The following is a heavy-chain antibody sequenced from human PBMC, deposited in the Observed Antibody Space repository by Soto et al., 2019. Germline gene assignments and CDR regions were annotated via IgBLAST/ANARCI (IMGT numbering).Heavy chain of an antibody. J-gene: IGHJ3*02. V-gene: IGHV1-2*02. CDR1: GYTFTGYY. CDR2: INPNSGGT. CDR3: ARERDSSSASDAFDI. D-gene: IGHD6-6*01. Sequence: ASVKVSCKASGYTFTGYYMHWVRQAPGQGLEWMGWINPNSGGTNYAQKFQGRVTMTRDTSISTAYMELSRLRSDDTAVYYCARERDSSSASDAFDIWGQGTMVTVSS.